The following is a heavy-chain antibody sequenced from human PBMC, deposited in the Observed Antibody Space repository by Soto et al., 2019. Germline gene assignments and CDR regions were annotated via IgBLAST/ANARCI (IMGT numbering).Heavy chain of an antibody. Sequence: PGGSLRLSCAASGFTFSSFALSWVRQAPGKGLEWVSAISGSGDDTDYADSVKGRFTISRDNSKNTLYLQMNSLSAEDTAVYYCAGPGYSSQDYWGQGALVTVSS. CDR3: AGPGYSSQDY. CDR1: GFTFSSFA. V-gene: IGHV3-23*01. J-gene: IGHJ4*02. D-gene: IGHD5-18*01. CDR2: ISGSGDDT.